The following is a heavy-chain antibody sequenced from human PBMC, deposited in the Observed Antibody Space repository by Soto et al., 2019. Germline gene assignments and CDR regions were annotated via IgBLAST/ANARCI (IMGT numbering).Heavy chain of an antibody. D-gene: IGHD4-17*01. CDR3: ASGNDNGDYRGLG. CDR2: ITWHGGAI. J-gene: IGHJ1*01. V-gene: IGHV3-9*01. Sequence: EVQLVESGGGLLQPGRSLRLSCAASGFTFEDYAMHWVRQVPGRGLEWVSTITWHGGAIGYADSVKGRFTISRDNAKKSVYLQMNSLTSEDTAFYYWASGNDNGDYRGLGWGQGTLVTVAS. CDR1: GFTFEDYA.